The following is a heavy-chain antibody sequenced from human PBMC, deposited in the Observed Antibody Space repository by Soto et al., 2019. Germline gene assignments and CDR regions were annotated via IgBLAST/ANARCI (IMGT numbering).Heavy chain of an antibody. CDR1: GRSMSSNY. Sequence: LSLPCSVSGRSMSSNYWSWIRQSPDKGLEWLGYVFYGGTDYNPSLGGRVSMSVETSKSQFSLKLTSVTVADTAVYYCASYRGALYFESWGPGILVTVSS. CDR3: ASYRGALYFES. CDR2: VFYGGT. D-gene: IGHD3-16*01. V-gene: IGHV4-59*01. J-gene: IGHJ4*02.